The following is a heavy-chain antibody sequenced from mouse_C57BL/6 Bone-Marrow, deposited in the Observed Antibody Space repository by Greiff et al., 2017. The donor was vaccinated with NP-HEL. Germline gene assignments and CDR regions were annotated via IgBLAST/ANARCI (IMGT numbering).Heavy chain of an antibody. CDR2: INPNNGGT. Sequence: DVKLVESGPELVKPGASVKMSCKASGYTFTDYNMHWVKQSHGKSLEWIGYINPNNGGTSYNQKFKGKATLTVNKSSSTAYMELRSLTSEDSAVYYCARARWLPLAMDYWGQGTSVTVSS. CDR3: ARARWLPLAMDY. D-gene: IGHD2-2*01. J-gene: IGHJ4*01. V-gene: IGHV1-22*01. CDR1: GYTFTDYN.